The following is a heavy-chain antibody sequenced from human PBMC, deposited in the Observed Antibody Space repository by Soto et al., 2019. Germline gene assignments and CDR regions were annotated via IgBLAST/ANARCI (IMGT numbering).Heavy chain of an antibody. Sequence: VGSLRLSCAASGFTFSSYAMSWVRQAPGKGLEWVSAISGSGGSTYYADSVKGRFTISRDNSKNTLYLQMNSLRAEDTAVYYCAKRGYYDFWSGYYRPHYFDYWGQGTLVTVSS. J-gene: IGHJ4*02. V-gene: IGHV3-23*01. CDR2: ISGSGGST. CDR3: AKRGYYDFWSGYYRPHYFDY. D-gene: IGHD3-3*01. CDR1: GFTFSSYA.